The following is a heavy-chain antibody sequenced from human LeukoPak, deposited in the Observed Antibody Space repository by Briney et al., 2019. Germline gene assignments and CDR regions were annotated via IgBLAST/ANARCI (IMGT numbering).Heavy chain of an antibody. CDR3: ARERRKQWLVTDYYYYYYMDV. CDR2: IYYSGST. J-gene: IGHJ6*03. CDR1: GGSISSSSYY. V-gene: IGHV4-39*07. Sequence: SETLSLTCTVSGGSISSSSYYWGWIRQPPGKGLEWIGSIYYSGSTYYNPSLKSRVTISVDTSKNQFSLKLSSVTAADTAVYYCARERRKQWLVTDYYYYYYMDVWGKGTTVTVSS. D-gene: IGHD6-19*01.